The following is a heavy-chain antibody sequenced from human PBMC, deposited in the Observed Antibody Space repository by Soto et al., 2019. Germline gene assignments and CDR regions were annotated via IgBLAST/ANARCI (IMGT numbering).Heavy chain of an antibody. CDR2: ISGSGGTT. J-gene: IGHJ5*02. V-gene: IGHV3-23*01. CDR1: GFTFRNYA. D-gene: IGHD3-3*01. CDR3: AKAGLREYDFWSGYSWFDP. Sequence: GGSLRLSCAASGFTFRNYAMSWARQAPGKGLEWVSAISGSGGTTHYADSVKGRFTISRDNSKNTLYLQMNSLRAEDTAVYYCAKAGLREYDFWSGYSWFDPWGQGTLVTVSS.